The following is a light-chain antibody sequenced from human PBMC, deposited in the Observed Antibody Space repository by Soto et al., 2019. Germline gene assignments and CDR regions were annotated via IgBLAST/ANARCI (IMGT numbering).Light chain of an antibody. CDR2: EVN. J-gene: IGLJ2*01. V-gene: IGLV2-8*01. Sequence: QSALTQPPSASGSPGQSVTIPCAGTSTDVGEYNYVSWYQQHPGKGPKLIIFEVNKRPSGVPDRFSGSKSGDTASLTVSGLQAEDEADYYCSSFVGAPVIFGGGTKLTVL. CDR3: SSFVGAPVI. CDR1: STDVGEYNY.